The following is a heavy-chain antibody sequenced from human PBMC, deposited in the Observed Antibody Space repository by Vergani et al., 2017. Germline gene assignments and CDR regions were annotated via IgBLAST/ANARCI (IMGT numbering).Heavy chain of an antibody. CDR2: ISWNSGSI. Sequence: EVQLVESGGGLVQPGRSLRLSCAASGFTFDDYVMHWVRQAPGKGLEWVSGISWNSGSIGYADSVKGRFTISRDNAKNSLYLQMNSLRAEDTALYYCARDPMNAFDIWGQGTMVTVSS. J-gene: IGHJ3*02. CDR3: ARDPMNAFDI. CDR1: GFTFDDYV. V-gene: IGHV3-9*01.